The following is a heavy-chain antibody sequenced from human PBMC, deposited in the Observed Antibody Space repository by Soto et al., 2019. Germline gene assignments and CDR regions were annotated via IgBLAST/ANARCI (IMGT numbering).Heavy chain of an antibody. CDR1: GGSISSSSYY. CDR3: ASGAKTGDLDY. CDR2: IYYSGST. J-gene: IGHJ4*02. Sequence: SETLSLTCTVSGGSISSSSYYWGWIRQPPGKGLEWIGSIYYSGSTYYNPSLKSRVTISVDTSKNQFSLKLSSLTAADTAVYYCASGAKTGDLDYWGQGTLVTVSS. D-gene: IGHD7-27*01. V-gene: IGHV4-39*07.